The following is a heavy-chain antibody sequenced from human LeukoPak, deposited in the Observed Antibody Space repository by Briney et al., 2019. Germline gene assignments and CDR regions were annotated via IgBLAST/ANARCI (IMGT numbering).Heavy chain of an antibody. CDR2: ISSSSSYI. J-gene: IGHJ4*02. D-gene: IGHD1-26*01. Sequence: GGSLRLSCAASGFTFSSYTMNWVRQAPGKGLEWVSPISSSSSYINYADSVKGRFTISRDNAKNSLYLQMNSLRAEDTAVYYCARVITYSGSYYFDYWGQGTLVTVSS. CDR1: GFTFSSYT. CDR3: ARVITYSGSYYFDY. V-gene: IGHV3-21*01.